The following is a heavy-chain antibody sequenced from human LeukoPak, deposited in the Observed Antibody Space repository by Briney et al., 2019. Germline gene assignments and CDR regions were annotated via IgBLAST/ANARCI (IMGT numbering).Heavy chain of an antibody. Sequence: GGSLRLYCAASGFTVSSNYMSWVRQAPGKELEWVSVIYSGGSTYYADSVKGRFTISRDKSKNTLYLQMNSLRAEDTAVDYCAREDYGGNSGTDVWGKGTTVTVSS. D-gene: IGHD4-23*01. CDR3: AREDYGGNSGTDV. J-gene: IGHJ6*04. CDR1: GFTVSSNY. CDR2: IYSGGST. V-gene: IGHV3-53*01.